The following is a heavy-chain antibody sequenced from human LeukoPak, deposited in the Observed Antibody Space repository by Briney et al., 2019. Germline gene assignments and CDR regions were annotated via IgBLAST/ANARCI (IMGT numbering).Heavy chain of an antibody. Sequence: GGSLRLSCAASGFTFSSYAMSWVRQAPGKGLLWVSRINSDGSVTTYADSVKGRFTISRDNAKNTLYLQMNSLRAEDTAVYYCTRATGSFYGLGYWGQGTLVTVSS. CDR2: INSDGSVT. V-gene: IGHV3-74*01. J-gene: IGHJ4*02. CDR3: TRATGSFYGLGY. CDR1: GFTFSSYA. D-gene: IGHD1-26*01.